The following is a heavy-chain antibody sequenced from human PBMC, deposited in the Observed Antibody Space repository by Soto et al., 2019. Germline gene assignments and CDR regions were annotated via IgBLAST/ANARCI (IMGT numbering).Heavy chain of an antibody. CDR3: IKDAPNGSIDD. D-gene: IGHD3-10*01. J-gene: IGHJ4*02. Sequence: VQVVASGGGLVQPGRSLRLSCAVSGVRFEQYVMHWVRQPPGKGLECVSTVSPTGDTVAYADSVEGRFTVSRDNAKNSLHLQMNSLKGDDTAFYYCIKDAPNGSIDDWGQGTLVTVSS. CDR1: GVRFEQYV. V-gene: IGHV3-9*01. CDR2: VSPTGDTV.